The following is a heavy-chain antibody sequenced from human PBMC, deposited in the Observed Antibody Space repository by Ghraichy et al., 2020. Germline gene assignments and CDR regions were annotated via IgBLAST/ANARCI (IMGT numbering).Heavy chain of an antibody. CDR3: ARDGEGSFPAVFDY. V-gene: IGHV4-59*01. J-gene: IGHJ4*02. D-gene: IGHD3-10*01. CDR1: GGSISSYY. CDR2: INDDGNT. Sequence: SETLSLTCTVSGGSISSYYWSWIRQPPGKGLEWIGLINDDGNTNYNPSLKSRVTISLDSSKNQFSLRLRSVTAADTAVYYCARDGEGSFPAVFDYWGQGTLVTVSS.